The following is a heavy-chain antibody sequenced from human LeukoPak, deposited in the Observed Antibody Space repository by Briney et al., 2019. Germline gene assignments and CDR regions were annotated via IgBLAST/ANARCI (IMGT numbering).Heavy chain of an antibody. D-gene: IGHD3-16*02. CDR2: IKSEVDGATR. CDR1: GLIFSNCW. CDR3: TTDIPFTSGGAIAY. Sequence: PGGSLRLSCAASGLIFSNCWMTWVRQAPGKGLEWVGRIKSEVDGATRDYAAPVRGRFTLSRDDSRNTLYLQMNSLKTEDTAFYYCTTDIPFTSGGAIAYWGQGTLVPVSS. V-gene: IGHV3-15*01. J-gene: IGHJ4*02.